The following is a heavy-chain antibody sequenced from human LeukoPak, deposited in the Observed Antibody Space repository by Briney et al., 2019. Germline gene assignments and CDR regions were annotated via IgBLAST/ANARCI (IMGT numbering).Heavy chain of an antibody. CDR2: MNTHSGNT. Sequence: SVTVSCKASGYTFIRYDINSVRQATGHGLDGVGCMNTHSGNTGYAQKFPGRVTLTRSTSTITAYMKLSSLRSEDTAVYYCARGGGSGKDGNSFDPWGQGTLVTVSS. V-gene: IGHV1-8*01. J-gene: IGHJ5*02. CDR1: GYTFIRYD. CDR3: ARGGGSGKDGNSFDP. D-gene: IGHD3-10*01.